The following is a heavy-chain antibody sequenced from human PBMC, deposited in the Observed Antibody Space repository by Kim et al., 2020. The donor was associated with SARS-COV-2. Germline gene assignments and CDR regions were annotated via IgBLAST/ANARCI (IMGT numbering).Heavy chain of an antibody. CDR1: GYSFTNYA. CDR3: ARVNWGGYRYTDY. Sequence: ASVKVSCKASGYSFTNYAINWLRQAPGQGLEWMGWINTETGNPTYAQGFTGRFVFSLDTSVSTAYLQISSLKAEDTALYYCARVNWGGYRYTDYWGQGTLVTVSS. J-gene: IGHJ4*02. CDR2: INTETGNP. D-gene: IGHD3-16*02. V-gene: IGHV7-4-1*02.